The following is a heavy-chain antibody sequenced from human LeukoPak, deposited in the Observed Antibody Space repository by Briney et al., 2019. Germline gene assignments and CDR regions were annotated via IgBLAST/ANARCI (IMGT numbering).Heavy chain of an antibody. Sequence: AGSLRLSCVASGVTFRSYEMNWVRQAPGKGLEWVSFSSSSGTTRYFADFVKGRFSISRDNATNALYLEMKYLRIEDTAVYYCARGRLDGDTAMVHFDYWGRGTLVTVSS. CDR2: SSSSGTTR. J-gene: IGHJ4*02. CDR3: ARGRLDGDTAMVHFDY. V-gene: IGHV3-48*03. D-gene: IGHD5-18*01. CDR1: GVTFRSYE.